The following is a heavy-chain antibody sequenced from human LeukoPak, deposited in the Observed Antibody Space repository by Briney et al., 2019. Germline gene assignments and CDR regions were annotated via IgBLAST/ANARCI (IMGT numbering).Heavy chain of an antibody. CDR3: ARGGSYYDILTGFFDY. Sequence: GGSLRLSCAASGFTFSSYGMSWVRQAPGKGLEWVSYISSSGSTIYYADSVKGRFTISRDNAKNSLYLQMNSLRAEDTAVYYCARGGSYYDILTGFFDYWGQGTLVTVSS. J-gene: IGHJ4*02. CDR2: ISSSGSTI. CDR1: GFTFSSYG. D-gene: IGHD3-9*01. V-gene: IGHV3-48*04.